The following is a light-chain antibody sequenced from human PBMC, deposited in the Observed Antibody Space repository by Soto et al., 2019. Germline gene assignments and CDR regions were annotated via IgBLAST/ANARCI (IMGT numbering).Light chain of an antibody. Sequence: QSALTLPRSVTRSPGQTGTNSFTGPSIDIASSNYLSWYSQPPGKAPRLMLYDVSARPSGVPGRFSGPQSRSTASPPTPGLQAEDEADYYCCLYATTLYVFGSGTKVTGL. CDR1: SIDIASSNY. CDR2: DVS. J-gene: IGLJ1*01. V-gene: IGLV2-11*01. CDR3: CLYATTLYV.